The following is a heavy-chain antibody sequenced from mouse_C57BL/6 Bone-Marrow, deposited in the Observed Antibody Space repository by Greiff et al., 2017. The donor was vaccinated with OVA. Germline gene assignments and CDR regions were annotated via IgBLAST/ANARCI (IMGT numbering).Heavy chain of an antibody. D-gene: IGHD1-1*01. Sequence: EVKLVESGGGLVKPGGSLKLSCAASGFTFSDYGMHWVRQAPEKGLEWVAYISSGSSTIYYADTVKGRFTISRDNAKNTLFLQMTSLRAEDTAMYYCARTTVVAFDCWGQGTTLTVSS. J-gene: IGHJ2*01. CDR2: ISSGSSTI. CDR1: GFTFSDYG. V-gene: IGHV5-17*01. CDR3: ARTTVVAFDC.